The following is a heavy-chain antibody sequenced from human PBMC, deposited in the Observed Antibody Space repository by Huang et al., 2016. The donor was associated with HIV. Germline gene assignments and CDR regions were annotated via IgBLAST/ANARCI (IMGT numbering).Heavy chain of an antibody. CDR2: IKSKSDGGST. CDR3: RGYCSGGTCQGYYFDY. V-gene: IGHV3-15*01. J-gene: IGHJ4*02. Sequence: EVQLVESGGGLVKPGGSLRLSCAASGFIFSNPRMSWVRQAPGKGLEWVGRIKSKSDGGSTDYAAPVKGRFSISRDDSKNTLYLQMNSLKTEDTAVYYCRGYCSGGTCQGYYFDYWGQGTLVTVSS. CDR1: GFIFSNPR. D-gene: IGHD2-15*01.